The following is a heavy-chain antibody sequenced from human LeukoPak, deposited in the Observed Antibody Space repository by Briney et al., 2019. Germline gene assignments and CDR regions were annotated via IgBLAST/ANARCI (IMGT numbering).Heavy chain of an antibody. V-gene: IGHV4-59*06. J-gene: IGHJ4*02. Sequence: PSETLSLTCTVSGDPISSYYWSWIRQPPGKGLEWIGYIYYSGSTYYNPSLKSRVTISVDTSKNQFSLKLSSVTAADTAVYYCAREGIAAAGTFDYWGQGTLVTVSS. D-gene: IGHD6-13*01. CDR1: GDPISSYY. CDR2: IYYSGST. CDR3: AREGIAAAGTFDY.